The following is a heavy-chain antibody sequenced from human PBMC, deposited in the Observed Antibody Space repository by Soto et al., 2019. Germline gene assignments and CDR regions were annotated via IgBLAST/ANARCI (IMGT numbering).Heavy chain of an antibody. D-gene: IGHD5-12*01. Sequence: VQLVESGGGLVKPGGSLRLSCAASGFSFTSTWMNWVRQIPGKGLEWVGRIKTNIDGGATDYSAPVKGRFTISRDDSKDTVYLQMNSLKTEDTAVYYCTTGRGGSAYVPGAYWGQGALVTVSS. CDR3: TTGRGGSAYVPGAY. CDR2: IKTNIDGGAT. J-gene: IGHJ4*02. V-gene: IGHV3-15*07. CDR1: GFSFTSTW.